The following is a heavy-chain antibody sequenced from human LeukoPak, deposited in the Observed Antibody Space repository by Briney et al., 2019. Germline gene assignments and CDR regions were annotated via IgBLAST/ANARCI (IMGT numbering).Heavy chain of an antibody. J-gene: IGHJ5*02. D-gene: IGHD6-13*01. CDR3: ARQYSSSWYDGGGWFDP. CDR2: IYHSGST. CDR1: GYSISSDYY. V-gene: IGHV4-38-2*02. Sequence: SETLSLTCTVSGYSISSDYYWGWIRQPPGEGLEWIGSIYHSGSTYYNPSLKSQDTISVYTHNNQVSLKLSHVTAADTAVYYCARQYSSSWYDGGGWFDPWGQGTLVTDSS.